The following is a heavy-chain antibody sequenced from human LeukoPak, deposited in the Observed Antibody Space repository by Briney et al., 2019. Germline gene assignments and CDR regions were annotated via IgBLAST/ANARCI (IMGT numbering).Heavy chain of an antibody. CDR2: ISASGGST. CDR3: AKGGQYGSGSYSH. D-gene: IGHD3-10*01. CDR1: GFNFSSYA. V-gene: IGHV3-23*01. Sequence: PGGSLRLSCAASGFNFSSYAVTWVRQAPGKGLEWVSGISASGGSTNYADSVKGRLTISRDNSKNTLYLQMNSLRAEDTAVYYCAKGGQYGSGSYSHWGQGTPVTVSS. J-gene: IGHJ4*02.